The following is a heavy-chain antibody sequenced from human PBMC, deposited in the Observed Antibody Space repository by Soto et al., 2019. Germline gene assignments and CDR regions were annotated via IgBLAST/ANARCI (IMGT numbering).Heavy chain of an antibody. V-gene: IGHV3-72*01. Sequence: EVQLVDSGGGLVQPGGSLRLSCAGYGFTFSDYYIDWVRQAPGKGLEWVGRSSDKGNSYSTDYAASVKGRFTISRDASKNSLFLQMNSLKTEDTALYYCTRSITGTTSSDYWGQGTLVTVSS. CDR1: GFTFSDYY. CDR3: TRSITGTTSSDY. J-gene: IGHJ4*02. CDR2: SSDKGNSYST. D-gene: IGHD1-7*01.